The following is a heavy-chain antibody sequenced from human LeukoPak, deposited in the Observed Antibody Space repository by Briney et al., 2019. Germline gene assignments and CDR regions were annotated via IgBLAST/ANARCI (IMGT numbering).Heavy chain of an antibody. CDR2: IYPGDSDT. V-gene: IGHV5-51*01. D-gene: IGHD2-15*01. CDR3: ARTLFAYKVETGSGRGGLFDY. Sequence: GESLKISCKGSGYSFTSYRIGWVRQMPGKGLEWMGIIYPGDSDTRYSPSFQGQVTISADKSISTAYLQWSSLKASDTAMYYCARTLFAYKVETGSGRGGLFDYWGQGTLVTVSS. J-gene: IGHJ4*02. CDR1: GYSFTSYR.